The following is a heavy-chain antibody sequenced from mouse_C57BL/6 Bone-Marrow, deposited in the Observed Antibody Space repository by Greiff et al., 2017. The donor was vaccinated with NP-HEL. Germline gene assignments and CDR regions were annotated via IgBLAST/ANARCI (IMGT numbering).Heavy chain of an antibody. CDR3: ARALVYDYDGGGGYFDY. D-gene: IGHD2-4*01. CDR1: GYAFSSSW. V-gene: IGHV1-82*01. CDR2: IYPGDGDT. J-gene: IGHJ2*01. Sequence: QVQLQQSGPELVKPGASVKISCKASGYAFSSSWMNWVKQRPGKGLEWIGRIYPGDGDTNYNGKFKGKATLTADKSSSTAYMQLSSLTSEDSAVYFCARALVYDYDGGGGYFDYWGQGTTLTVSS.